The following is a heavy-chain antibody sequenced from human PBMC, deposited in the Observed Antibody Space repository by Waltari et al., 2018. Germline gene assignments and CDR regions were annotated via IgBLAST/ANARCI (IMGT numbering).Heavy chain of an antibody. CDR3: ARTRGTKYYYDSSGYYVY. CDR2: IWYDGSNK. D-gene: IGHD3-22*01. CDR1: GFTFRSYG. Sequence: QVQLVESGGGVVQPGRSLRLSCAASGFTFRSYGIHWVRQAPGKGLEWVAVIWYDGSNKYYAESVKGRFTISRDNSKNTLYLQMNSLRAEDTAVYYCARTRGTKYYYDSSGYYVYWGQGTLVTVSS. J-gene: IGHJ4*02. V-gene: IGHV3-33*01.